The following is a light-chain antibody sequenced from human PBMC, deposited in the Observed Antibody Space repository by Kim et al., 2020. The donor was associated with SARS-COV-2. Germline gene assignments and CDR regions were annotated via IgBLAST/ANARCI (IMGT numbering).Light chain of an antibody. CDR1: SNDVGRYSY. J-gene: IGLJ1*01. CDR2: DAT. CDR3: SSYTSSTTSLV. Sequence: SITISCTGTSNDVGRYSYVSWYQQHPGKAPKLMIYDATKRPSGVSNRFSGSKSGNTASLTISGLQAEDEADYYCSSYTSSTTSLVFGTGTKVTVL. V-gene: IGLV2-14*03.